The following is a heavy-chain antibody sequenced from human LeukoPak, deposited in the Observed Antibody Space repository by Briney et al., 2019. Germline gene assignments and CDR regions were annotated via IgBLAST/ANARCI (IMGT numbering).Heavy chain of an antibody. D-gene: IGHD3-10*02. Sequence: GGSLRLSCAASGFTFSSYWMSWVRQAPGKGLEWVANIKQDGSEKYYMDSVKGRFTISRDNAKNSLYLQMNSLRAEDTAVYYCAELGITMIGGVWGKGTTVTISS. CDR2: IKQDGSEK. V-gene: IGHV3-7*01. CDR3: AELGITMIGGV. J-gene: IGHJ6*04. CDR1: GFTFSSYW.